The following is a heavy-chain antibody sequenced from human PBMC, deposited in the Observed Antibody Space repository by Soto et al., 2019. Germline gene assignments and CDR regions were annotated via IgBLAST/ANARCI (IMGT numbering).Heavy chain of an antibody. CDR1: GFTVSSYD. V-gene: IGHV3-13*01. Sequence: GGSLRLSCAASGFTVSSYDMHWVRQATGKGLEWVSAIGTAGDTYYPGSVKGRFTISRENAKDSLYLQMNSLRAEDTAGYYCARGFGAAAAIIEEFDYWGQGTLVTVSS. D-gene: IGHD6-13*01. J-gene: IGHJ4*02. CDR2: IGTAGDT. CDR3: ARGFGAAAAIIEEFDY.